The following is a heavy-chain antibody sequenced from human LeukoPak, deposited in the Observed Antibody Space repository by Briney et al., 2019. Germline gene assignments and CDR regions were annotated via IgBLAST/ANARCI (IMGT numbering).Heavy chain of an antibody. J-gene: IGHJ4*02. V-gene: IGHV3-11*04. Sequence: GGSLRLSCAASGFTFSDYYMSWIRQAPGKGLEWVSYISSGGNPIYYADSVKGRFTISRDNAKNSLYLQMNSLRAEDTAVYYCARDHIVGATNFDDWGQGTLVTVSS. D-gene: IGHD1-26*01. CDR1: GFTFSDYY. CDR2: ISSGGNPI. CDR3: ARDHIVGATNFDD.